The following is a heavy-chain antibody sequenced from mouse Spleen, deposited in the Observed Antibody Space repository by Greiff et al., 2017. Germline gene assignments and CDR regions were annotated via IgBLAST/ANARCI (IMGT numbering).Heavy chain of an antibody. CDR1: GYTFTSYW. J-gene: IGHJ2*01. CDR2: IYPGSGST. V-gene: IGHV1-55*01. CDR3: SRGDYDYDPYYLDY. Sequence: QVQLQQPGAELVKPGASVKMSCKASGYTFTSYWITWVKQRPGQGLEWIGDIYPGSGSTNYNEKFKSKATLTVDTSSSTAYMQLSSLTSEDSAVYYCSRGDYDYDPYYLDYWGQGTTLTVSS. D-gene: IGHD2-4*01.